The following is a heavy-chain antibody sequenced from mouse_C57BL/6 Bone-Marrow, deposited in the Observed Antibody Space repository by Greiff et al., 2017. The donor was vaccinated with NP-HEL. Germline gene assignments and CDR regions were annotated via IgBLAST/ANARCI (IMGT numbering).Heavy chain of an antibody. Sequence: EADGIDFCRYWTCWVRRAPGKGLEWIGDINPDSSTINYAPSLKDKFIISRDNAKNTLYLQMSKVRSEDTALYYCAKGPFSTTVVAHWYIDVWGKGTTVTVSS. CDR3: AKGPFSTTVVAHWYIDV. D-gene: IGHD1-1*01. CDR1: GIDFCRYW. J-gene: IGHJ1*03. CDR2: INPDSSTI. V-gene: IGHV4-1*01.